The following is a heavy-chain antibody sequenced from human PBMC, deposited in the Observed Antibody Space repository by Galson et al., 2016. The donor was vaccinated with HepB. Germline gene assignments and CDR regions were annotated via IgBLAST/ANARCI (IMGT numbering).Heavy chain of an antibody. V-gene: IGHV1-18*04. J-gene: IGHJ6*03. D-gene: IGHD5-12*01. CDR2: ISVYNGNR. CDR1: GYTFNNYG. Sequence: SVKVSCKASGYTFNNYGITWVRQAPGQGLEWMGWISVYNGNRNYAENFQGRVTMTTDRSARTAYMELRSLTSDDTAVYFCANVAPSYYYFFMDVWGQGTTVTVSS. CDR3: ANVAPSYYYFFMDV.